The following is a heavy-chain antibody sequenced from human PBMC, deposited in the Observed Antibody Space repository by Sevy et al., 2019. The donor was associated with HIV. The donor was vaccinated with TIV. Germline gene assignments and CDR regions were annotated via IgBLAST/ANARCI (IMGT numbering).Heavy chain of an antibody. CDR3: ATGRQGATYGY. Sequence: GGSLRLSCAASGFNFRIYAMHWVRQAPGKGLEWVAVISYDGSEKFYAESVKGRLTISRDNSKNMVFLQLNSLRGDDTAVYYCATGRQGATYGYWGQGTPVTVSS. CDR2: ISYDGSEK. CDR1: GFNFRIYA. D-gene: IGHD1-26*01. J-gene: IGHJ4*02. V-gene: IGHV3-30*03.